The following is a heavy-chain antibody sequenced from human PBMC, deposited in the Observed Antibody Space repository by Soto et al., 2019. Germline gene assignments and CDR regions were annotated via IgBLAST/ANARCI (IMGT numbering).Heavy chain of an antibody. V-gene: IGHV1-2*02. Sequence: ASVKVSCKASGCTFSGYFMHWVRQAPGQGLEWMGWINHNCGGTNYAQKFQGRVTMTRDTSISTAYMELSRLRSDDTAVYYCARVSDYSSGWYSSYIGMDVWGQGTTVTVSS. CDR1: GCTFSGYF. D-gene: IGHD6-19*01. CDR2: INHNCGGT. CDR3: ARVSDYSSGWYSSYIGMDV. J-gene: IGHJ6*02.